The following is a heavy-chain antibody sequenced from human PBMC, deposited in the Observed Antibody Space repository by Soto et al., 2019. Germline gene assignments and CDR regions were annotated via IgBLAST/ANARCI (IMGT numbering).Heavy chain of an antibody. V-gene: IGHV4-34*01. CDR3: ARGRDPSGTPTYYFDY. D-gene: IGHD6-13*01. CDR1: GGSFSGYY. CDR2: INHSGST. J-gene: IGHJ4*02. Sequence: QVQLQQWGAGLLKPSETLSLTCAVYGGSFSGYYWSWIRQPPGKGLEWIGEINHSGSTNYNPSLKSRVTISVDTSKNQFSLKLSSVTAADTAVYYCARGRDPSGTPTYYFDYWGQGTLVTVSS.